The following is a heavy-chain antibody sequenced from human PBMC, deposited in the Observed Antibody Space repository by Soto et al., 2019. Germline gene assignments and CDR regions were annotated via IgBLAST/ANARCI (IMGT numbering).Heavy chain of an antibody. CDR1: GGSFSGYY. V-gene: IGHV4-34*01. CDR3: ARASPYNWFDP. J-gene: IGHJ5*02. CDR2: INHSGST. Sequence: SETLSLTCAVYGGSFSGYYWSWIRQPPGKGLEWIGEINHSGSTNYNPSLKSRVTISVDTSKNQFSLKLSSVTAADTAVYYCARASPYNWFDPWGQGTLVTVSS.